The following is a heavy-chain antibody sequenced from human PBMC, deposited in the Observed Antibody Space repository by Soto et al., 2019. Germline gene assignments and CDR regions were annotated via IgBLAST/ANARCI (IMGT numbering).Heavy chain of an antibody. D-gene: IGHD2-2*01. V-gene: IGHV1-2*04. Sequence: ASVKVSCKASGYSFTGYYMHWGRKNTGQGLEWMGWINPNSGGTNYAQKFQGWVTMTRDTSISTAYVELSRLRSDDTAVYYCARANVVVPAATSTYYMDVWGKGTTVTVSS. CDR3: ARANVVVPAATSTYYMDV. J-gene: IGHJ6*03. CDR1: GYSFTGYY. CDR2: INPNSGGT.